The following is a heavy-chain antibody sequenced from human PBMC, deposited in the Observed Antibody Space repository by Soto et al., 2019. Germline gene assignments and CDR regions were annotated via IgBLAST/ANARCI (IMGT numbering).Heavy chain of an antibody. CDR1: GYTFTSYG. CDR2: ISAYNGNT. D-gene: IGHD3-22*01. Sequence: GASVKVSCKASGYTFTSYGISWVRQAPGQGLEWMGWISAYNGNTNYAQKLQGRVTMTTDTSTSTAYMELRSLRSDDTAVYYCARLNYYYDSSTYGMDVWGQGTTVTVSS. J-gene: IGHJ6*02. CDR3: ARLNYYYDSSTYGMDV. V-gene: IGHV1-18*04.